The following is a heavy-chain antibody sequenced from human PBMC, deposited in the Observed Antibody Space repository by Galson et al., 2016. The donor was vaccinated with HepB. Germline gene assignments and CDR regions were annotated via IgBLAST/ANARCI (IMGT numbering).Heavy chain of an antibody. CDR3: AKDLLYCCGGRCYVFSKPLRRIYLYYNMDV. J-gene: IGHJ6*03. CDR1: GFTFSSYG. V-gene: IGHV3-30*18. Sequence: SLRLSCAASGFTFSSYGMHWVRQTPGKVLEWVAIISYDGSNKYYADSVKGRFIISRDNSKNTLTLQMNSLRAEDTAVYYCAKDLLYCCGGRCYVFSKPLRRIYLYYNMDVWGQGTTGTVSS. CDR2: ISYDGSNK. D-gene: IGHD2-15*01.